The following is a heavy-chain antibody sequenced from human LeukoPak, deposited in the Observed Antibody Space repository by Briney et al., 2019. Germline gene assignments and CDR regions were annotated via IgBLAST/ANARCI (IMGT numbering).Heavy chain of an antibody. CDR1: GYTFTGYY. CDR2: INPNSGGT. D-gene: IGHD3-22*01. J-gene: IGHJ5*02. CDR3: ARDPYYYDSSGLVFSWFDP. Sequence: ASVKVSCKASGYTFTGYYMHWVRQAPGQGLEWMGWINPNSGGTNYAQKFQGRVTMTRDTSIGTAYMELSRLRSDDTAVYYCARDPYYYDSSGLVFSWFDPWGQGTLVTVSS. V-gene: IGHV1-2*02.